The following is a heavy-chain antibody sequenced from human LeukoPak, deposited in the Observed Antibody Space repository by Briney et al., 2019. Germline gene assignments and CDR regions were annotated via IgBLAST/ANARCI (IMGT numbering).Heavy chain of an antibody. J-gene: IGHJ4*02. CDR2: IYHSGST. CDR1: GYSISSGYY. Sequence: PSQTLSLTCTVSGYSISSGYYWGWTRQPPGKGLEWIGSIYHSGSTYYNPSLKSRVTISVDTSKNQFSLKLSSVTAADTAVYYCARLAVAGTMGYWGQGTLVTVSS. CDR3: ARLAVAGTMGY. D-gene: IGHD6-19*01. V-gene: IGHV4-38-2*02.